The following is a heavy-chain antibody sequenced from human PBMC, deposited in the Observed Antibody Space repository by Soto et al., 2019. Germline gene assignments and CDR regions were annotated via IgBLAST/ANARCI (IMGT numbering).Heavy chain of an antibody. Sequence: QVQLVESGGGVVQPGRSLRLSCAASGFTFSSYAMHWVRQAPGKGLEWVAVISYDGSNKYYADSVKGRFTISRDNSKNTLYLQMNSLRAEDTAVYYCARSTVAGTLWYYYYGMGVWGQGTTVTVSS. D-gene: IGHD6-19*01. V-gene: IGHV3-30-3*01. J-gene: IGHJ6*02. CDR1: GFTFSSYA. CDR3: ARSTVAGTLWYYYYGMGV. CDR2: ISYDGSNK.